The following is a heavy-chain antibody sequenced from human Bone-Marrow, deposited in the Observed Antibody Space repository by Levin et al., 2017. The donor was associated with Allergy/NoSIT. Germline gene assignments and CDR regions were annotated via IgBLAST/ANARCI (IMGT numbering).Heavy chain of an antibody. Sequence: GGSLRLSCAASGFTFSNYAMAWVRQAPGKGLQWVSTVRPTGGRTYYADSVEGRFTISRDNSKNTMYLQMNSLRAEDTAKYYCARETGGGGWYTVDYWGRGTLVTVSS. CDR2: VRPTGGRT. J-gene: IGHJ4*02. D-gene: IGHD6-19*01. V-gene: IGHV3-23*01. CDR1: GFTFSNYA. CDR3: ARETGGGGWYTVDY.